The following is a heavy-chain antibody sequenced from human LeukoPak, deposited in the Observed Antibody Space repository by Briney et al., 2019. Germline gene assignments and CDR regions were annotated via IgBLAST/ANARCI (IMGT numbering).Heavy chain of an antibody. CDR2: INSDGSST. CDR3: ARDRRGYSYGYSDY. Sequence: GGSLRLSCAASGFTFSSYWMHWVRQAPGKGLVWVPRINSDGSSTSYADSVKGRFTISRDNAKNSLYLQMNSLRAEDTAVYYCARDRRGYSYGYSDYWGQGTLVTVSS. D-gene: IGHD5-18*01. CDR1: GFTFSSYW. J-gene: IGHJ4*02. V-gene: IGHV3-74*01.